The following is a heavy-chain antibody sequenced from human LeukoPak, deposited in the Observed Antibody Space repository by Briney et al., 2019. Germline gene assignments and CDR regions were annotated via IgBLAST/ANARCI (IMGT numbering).Heavy chain of an antibody. D-gene: IGHD2-8*01. CDR2: IYYSGST. CDR1: GGSISSSSYY. V-gene: IGHV4-39*07. CDR3: ARGPMYEDTSIDS. J-gene: IGHJ4*02. Sequence: PSETLSLTCTVSGGSISSSSYYWGWIRQPPGKGLEWIGSIYYSGSTYYNPSLKSRVTISVDTSKNQFSLKLSSVTAADTAVYYCARGPMYEDTSIDSWGQGVLVTVSS.